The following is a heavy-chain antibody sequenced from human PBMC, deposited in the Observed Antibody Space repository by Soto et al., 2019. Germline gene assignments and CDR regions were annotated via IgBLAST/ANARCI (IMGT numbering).Heavy chain of an antibody. V-gene: IGHV1-69*02. D-gene: IGHD2-15*01. CDR1: GGTFSSYT. J-gene: IGHJ4*02. Sequence: QVQLVQSGAEVKKPGSSVKVSCKASGGTFSSYTISWVRQAPGQGLEWMGRIIPILGIANYAQKFQGRVTITADKSTSTAYMELSSLGSEDTAVYYCARLGGYCSGGSCAKGYWGQGTLVTVSS. CDR2: IIPILGIA. CDR3: ARLGGYCSGGSCAKGY.